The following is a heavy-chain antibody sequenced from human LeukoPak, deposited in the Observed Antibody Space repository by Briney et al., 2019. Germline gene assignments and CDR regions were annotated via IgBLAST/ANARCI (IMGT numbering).Heavy chain of an antibody. D-gene: IGHD2-2*01. J-gene: IGHJ4*02. CDR3: ARIGYCSSASCRHALDY. CDR2: ISSSSSTI. CDR1: GFTFSSYS. V-gene: IGHV3-48*01. Sequence: GGSLRLSCAASGFTFSSYSMNWVGQAPGRGLEWVSYISSSSSTIYYADSVKGRFTISRDNAKNSLYLQVNSLRAEDTAVYYCARIGYCSSASCRHALDYWGQGTLVTVSS.